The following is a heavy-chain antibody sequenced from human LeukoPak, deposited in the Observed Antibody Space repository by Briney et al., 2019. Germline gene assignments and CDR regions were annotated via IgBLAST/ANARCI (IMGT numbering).Heavy chain of an antibody. D-gene: IGHD3-22*01. V-gene: IGHV3-48*01. CDR1: GFSFSSYS. Sequence: GGSLRLSCAASGFSFSSYSINWVRQAPGKGLEWVSYISGDGNAKHYTDSVKGRFTISRDNAKNALYLQMNSLRAEDTAVYYCATYHYDTSGYNRYFDYWGQGALVTVSS. CDR3: ATYHYDTSGYNRYFDY. CDR2: ISGDGNAK. J-gene: IGHJ4*02.